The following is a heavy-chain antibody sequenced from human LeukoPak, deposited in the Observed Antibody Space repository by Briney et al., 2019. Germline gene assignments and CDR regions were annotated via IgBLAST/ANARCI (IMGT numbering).Heavy chain of an antibody. V-gene: IGHV4-61*02. CDR3: ARGDSSSWYEVCFDY. CDR1: GGSISSGIYY. J-gene: IGHJ4*02. CDR2: IYTNGNT. D-gene: IGHD6-13*01. Sequence: SQTLSLTCTVSGGSISSGIYYWSWIRQPAGKGLEWIGRIYTNGNTNYNPSLKSRVTISVDTSKNQFSLNLTSVTAADTAVYYCARGDSSSWYEVCFDYWGQGTLVTVSS.